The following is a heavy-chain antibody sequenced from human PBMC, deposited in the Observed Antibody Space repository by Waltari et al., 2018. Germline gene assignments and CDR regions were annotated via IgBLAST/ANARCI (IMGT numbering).Heavy chain of an antibody. D-gene: IGHD1-7*01. V-gene: IGHV3-9*01. J-gene: IGHJ3*02. CDR2: ISWNSGSI. CDR3: AKDLRLELRPAFDI. CDR1: GFTFDDYA. Sequence: EVQLVESGGGLVQPGRSLRLSCAASGFTFDDYAMHWVRQAPGKGLEWVSGISWNSGSIGYADSVKGRFTISRDNAKNSLYLQMNSLRAEDTALYYCAKDLRLELRPAFDIWGQGTMVTVSS.